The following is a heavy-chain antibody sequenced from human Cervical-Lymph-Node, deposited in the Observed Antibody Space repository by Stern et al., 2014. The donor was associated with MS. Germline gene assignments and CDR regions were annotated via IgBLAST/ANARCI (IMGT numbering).Heavy chain of an antibody. V-gene: IGHV5-51*01. Sequence: EVQLVQSGAGVKRPGQSLKISCRASGYSFTNYWVAWVRQKPGKGLEWRGIIHPGDSEVRYSRSFQGRVTMSVDRSINPAYLQWSSLQPSDTAMYYCARQLGHSNFLHYWGQGVLVTVSS. CDR2: IHPGDSEV. J-gene: IGHJ4*02. CDR1: GYSFTNYW. CDR3: ARQLGHSNFLHY. D-gene: IGHD4-11*01.